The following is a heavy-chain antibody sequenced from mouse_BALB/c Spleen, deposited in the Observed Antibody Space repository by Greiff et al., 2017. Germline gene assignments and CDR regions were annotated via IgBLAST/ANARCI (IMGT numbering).Heavy chain of an antibody. CDR1: GFTFSSYT. CDR3: ARGNLRAMDY. J-gene: IGHJ4*01. Sequence: EVQVVESGGGLVQPGGSLKLSCAASGFTFSSYTMSWVRQTPEKRLEWVAYISNGGGSTYYPDTVKGRFTISRDNAKNTLYLQMSSLKSEDTAMYYCARGNLRAMDYWGQGTSVTVSS. CDR2: ISNGGGST. V-gene: IGHV5-12-2*01. D-gene: IGHD2-1*01.